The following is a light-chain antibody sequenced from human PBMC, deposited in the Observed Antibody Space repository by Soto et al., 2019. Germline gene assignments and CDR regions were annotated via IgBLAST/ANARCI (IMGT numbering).Light chain of an antibody. CDR2: AAS. CDR3: QQYYSYHTWT. Sequence: AIRMTQSPSSLSASTGDRVTITCRASQGISSYLAWYQQKPGKAPKLLIYAASTLQSGVPSRFSGSGSGTDFTLTISCLQSEDFATYYCQQYYSYHTWTFGQGTKVDLK. CDR1: QGISSY. J-gene: IGKJ1*01. V-gene: IGKV1-8*01.